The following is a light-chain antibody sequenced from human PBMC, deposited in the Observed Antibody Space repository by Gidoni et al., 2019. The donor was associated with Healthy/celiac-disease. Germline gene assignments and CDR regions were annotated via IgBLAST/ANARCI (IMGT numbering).Light chain of an antibody. V-gene: IGLV2-23*01. CDR2: EGS. CDR1: SSDVASYNL. J-gene: IGLJ3*02. CDR3: CSYAGNSTWV. Sequence: QSALTQPASVSGSPGPSITISCTGASSDVASYNLVSGFQQHPGKAPKLMIYEGSKRPSGVSNHFSGSNSGNTASLTISGLQAEDEADYYCCSYAGNSTWVFGGGTKLTVL.